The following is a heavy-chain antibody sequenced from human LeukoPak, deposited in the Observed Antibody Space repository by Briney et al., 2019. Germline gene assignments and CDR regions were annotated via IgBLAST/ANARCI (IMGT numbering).Heavy chain of an antibody. V-gene: IGHV3-11*04. D-gene: IGHD4-23*01. J-gene: IGHJ4*02. CDR2: SSSSGSTI. Sequence: PGGSLRLSCAASGFTFSDYFMSWIRQAPGKGLEWVSYSSSSGSTINYADSVKGRFTISRDNAKNSLYLQMNSLRAEDTAVYYCARDTGVGYFDYWGQGTLVTVSS. CDR1: GFTFSDYF. CDR3: ARDTGVGYFDY.